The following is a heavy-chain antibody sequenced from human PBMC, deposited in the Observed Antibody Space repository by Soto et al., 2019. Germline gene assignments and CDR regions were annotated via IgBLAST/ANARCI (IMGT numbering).Heavy chain of an antibody. Sequence: EVQLVESGGGLVQPGGSLRLSCAASGFTFSSYSMNWVRQAPGKGLEWVSYIYSSSSTIYYADSVKGRFTISRDNAKNSLYLQMNSLRDEDTAVYYCASDRQQWLAGNWYFDLWGRGTLVTVSS. V-gene: IGHV3-48*02. D-gene: IGHD6-19*01. CDR3: ASDRQQWLAGNWYFDL. CDR1: GFTFSSYS. J-gene: IGHJ2*01. CDR2: IYSSSSTI.